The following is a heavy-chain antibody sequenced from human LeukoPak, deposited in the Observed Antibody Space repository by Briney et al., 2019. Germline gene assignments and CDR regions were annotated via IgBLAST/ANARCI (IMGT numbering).Heavy chain of an antibody. J-gene: IGHJ4*02. CDR2: ITSSSGHI. CDR3: ASTGDIWSGFSY. Sequence: GGSLRLSCVGSGFTFGSHSFGSQTMSWVRQAPGKGLEWVASITSSSGHIYYADSLEGRFIISRDNAKNSVFLQMNNLRSEDTAVYYCASTGDIWSGFSYWGQGTLVTVSS. V-gene: IGHV3-21*04. D-gene: IGHD3-3*01. CDR1: GFTFGSHS.